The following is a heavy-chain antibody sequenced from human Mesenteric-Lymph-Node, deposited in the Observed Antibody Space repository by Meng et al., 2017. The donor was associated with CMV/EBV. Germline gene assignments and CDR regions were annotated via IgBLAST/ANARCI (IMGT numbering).Heavy chain of an antibody. Sequence: GGSLRLSCAASGFSFSSNWVHWVRQAPGKGLVWVAAIHTRSSPTLYSDTVKGRFTISRDDARNSLSLEMNSLSDEDTAVYYCARDRLEGYYSGPGFWGQGTLVTVSS. CDR3: ARDRLEGYYSGPGF. CDR1: GFSFSSNW. J-gene: IGHJ4*02. D-gene: IGHD2/OR15-2a*01. CDR2: IHTRSSPT. V-gene: IGHV3-21*01.